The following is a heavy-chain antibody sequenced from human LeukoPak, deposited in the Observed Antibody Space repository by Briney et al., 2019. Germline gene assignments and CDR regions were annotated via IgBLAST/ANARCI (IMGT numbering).Heavy chain of an antibody. CDR2: ISGSGGTT. V-gene: IGHV3-23*01. Sequence: GGSLRLSCAASGFTVSSNYMSWVRQAPGKGLEWVSAISGSGGTTYYADSVKGRFTTSRDNSKNTLYLQMNSLRAEDTAVYYCAKYYYGSGSTYAFDIWGQGTMVIVSS. CDR1: GFTVSSNY. D-gene: IGHD3-10*01. CDR3: AKYYYGSGSTYAFDI. J-gene: IGHJ3*02.